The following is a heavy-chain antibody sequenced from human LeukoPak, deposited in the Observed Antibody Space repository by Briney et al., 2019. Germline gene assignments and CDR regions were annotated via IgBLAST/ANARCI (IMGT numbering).Heavy chain of an antibody. CDR3: ARGDIYYASGSYYKGRWFDP. V-gene: IGHV4-34*01. Sequence: SETLSLTCAVYGGSFSGYYWSWIRQPPGKGLDWIGEINHSGSTNYNPSLKSRVTISVDTSKNQFSLKLSSVTAADTAVYYCARGDIYYASGSYYKGRWFDPWGQGTPVAVSS. J-gene: IGHJ5*02. CDR1: GGSFSGYY. CDR2: INHSGST. D-gene: IGHD3-10*01.